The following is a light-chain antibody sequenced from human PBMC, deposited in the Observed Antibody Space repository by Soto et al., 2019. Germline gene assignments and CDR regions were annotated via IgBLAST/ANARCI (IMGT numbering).Light chain of an antibody. CDR3: AAWDDSLSGQVV. J-gene: IGLJ2*01. V-gene: IGLV1-47*01. Sequence: QSVLTQPPSASGTPGQRVTISCSGSSSNIGSNYVYWYQQLPGTAPKLLIYRNNQRPSGVPDRFSGSKSGTSASLAISGLRSEDEADYYCAAWDDSLSGQVVFCGGTKLTVL. CDR1: SSNIGSNY. CDR2: RNN.